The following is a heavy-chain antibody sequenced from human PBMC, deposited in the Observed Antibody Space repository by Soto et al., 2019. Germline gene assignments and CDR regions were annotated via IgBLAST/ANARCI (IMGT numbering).Heavy chain of an antibody. V-gene: IGHV6-1*01. Sequence: SQTLSLTCASSGDSVSSNSAAWNWIRQSPSRGLEWLARTYYRSRWYNDYAVSVRSRITVNPDTSKNQFSLQLTSVTPEDTAVYYCAGTSSHQWYYMDVWGKGTTVTVSS. J-gene: IGHJ6*03. CDR1: GDSVSSNSAA. CDR3: AGTSSHQWYYMDV. D-gene: IGHD1-7*01. CDR2: TYYRSRWYN.